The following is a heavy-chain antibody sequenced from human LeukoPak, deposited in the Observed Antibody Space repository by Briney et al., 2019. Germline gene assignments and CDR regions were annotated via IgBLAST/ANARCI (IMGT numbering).Heavy chain of an antibody. CDR1: GFTFSSYW. D-gene: IGHD6-13*01. J-gene: IGHJ3*02. V-gene: IGHV3-7*03. Sequence: GSLRLSCAASGFTFSSYWMSWVRRAPGKGLEWVANIKQDGSEKYYVDSVKGRFTISRDNAKNSLYLQMNSLRAEDTAVYYCARDSSSWLGDAFDIWGQGTMVTVSS. CDR2: IKQDGSEK. CDR3: ARDSSSWLGDAFDI.